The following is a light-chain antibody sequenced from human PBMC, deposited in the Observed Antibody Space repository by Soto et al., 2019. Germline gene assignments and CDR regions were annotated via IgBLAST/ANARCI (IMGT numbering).Light chain of an antibody. CDR3: QHYVSPPIT. CDR2: GAS. V-gene: IGKV3-20*01. CDR1: QSVTSNY. Sequence: EILFAPSPGSLSLSPGERATLSRRASQSVTSNYLAWYQQKPGQAPRLLVYGASSRATGISDRFSGSGSGTDFTLTISRLEPEDFAVYYCQHYVSPPITFGQGTRLEIK. J-gene: IGKJ5*01.